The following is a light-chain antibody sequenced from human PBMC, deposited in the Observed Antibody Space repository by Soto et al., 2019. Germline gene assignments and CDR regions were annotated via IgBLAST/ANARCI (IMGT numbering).Light chain of an antibody. J-gene: IGKJ4*01. Sequence: EIVLTQSPGTLSLSPGERATLSCRASQSVSSSYLAWYQQKPGQAPRLLIYGASSRATGTPDRFSGSGSGKDFTLTISILAPEDFVVYCWQQYTSSQTFGGGTKVEIK. CDR2: GAS. V-gene: IGKV3-20*01. CDR1: QSVSSSY. CDR3: QQYTSSQT.